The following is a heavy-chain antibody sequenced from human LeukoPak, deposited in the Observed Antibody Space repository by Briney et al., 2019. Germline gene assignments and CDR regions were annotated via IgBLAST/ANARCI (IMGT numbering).Heavy chain of an antibody. CDR1: GFTFDDYA. CDR3: ARRGDGGRSFDY. Sequence: GGSLRLSCAASGFTFDDYAMYWVRQAPGKGLEWVSGISWNSGSIAYAESVKGRFTISRDNSKNTLYLQVNSLRAEDTALYYCARRGDGGRSFDYWGQGTLVTVSS. V-gene: IGHV3-9*01. D-gene: IGHD4-23*01. J-gene: IGHJ4*02. CDR2: ISWNSGSI.